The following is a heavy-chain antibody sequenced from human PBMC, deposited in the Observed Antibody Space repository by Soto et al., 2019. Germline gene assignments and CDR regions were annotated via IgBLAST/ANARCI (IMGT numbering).Heavy chain of an antibody. Sequence: GGSLRLSCAASGFTFSSYAMSWVLQAPGKGLEWVSAISGSGGSTYYADSVKCRFTISRDNSKNTLYLQMNSLRAEDTAVYYCAKVGYYGDYYFDYWGQGTLVTVSS. CDR3: AKVGYYGDYYFDY. J-gene: IGHJ4*02. CDR2: ISGSGGST. V-gene: IGHV3-23*01. D-gene: IGHD4-17*01. CDR1: GFTFSSYA.